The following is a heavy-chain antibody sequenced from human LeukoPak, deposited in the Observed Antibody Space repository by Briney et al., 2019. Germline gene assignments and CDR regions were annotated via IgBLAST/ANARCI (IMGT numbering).Heavy chain of an antibody. CDR3: AKDSYSNTWYNDY. V-gene: IGHV3-23*01. D-gene: IGHD6-13*01. CDR1: GFTFSSYA. CDR2: ISGGGGST. J-gene: IGHJ4*02. Sequence: GGSLRLSCAASGFTFSSYAMSWVRQAPGKGLEWVSAISGGGGSTYYADSVKGRFTISRDNSKNTLYLQVNSLRAEDTAVYYCAKDSYSNTWYNDYWGQGTLVTVSS.